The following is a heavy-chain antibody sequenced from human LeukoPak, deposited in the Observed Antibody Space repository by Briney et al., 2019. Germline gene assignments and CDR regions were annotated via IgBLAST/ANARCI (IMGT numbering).Heavy chain of an antibody. CDR1: GGSISSSSYY. CDR3: ARSYYDSSGYYYVASSLWFDP. V-gene: IGHV4-61*02. Sequence: PSETLSLTCTVSGGSISSSSYYWNWIRQPAGKGLEWIGRIYSSGSTNYNPSLKSRVTMSVDTSKNQFSLKLSSVTAADTAVYYCARSYYDSSGYYYVASSLWFDPWGQGTLVTVSS. CDR2: IYSSGST. D-gene: IGHD3-22*01. J-gene: IGHJ5*02.